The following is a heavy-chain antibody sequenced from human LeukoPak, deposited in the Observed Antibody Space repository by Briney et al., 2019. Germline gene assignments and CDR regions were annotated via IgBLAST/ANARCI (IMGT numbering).Heavy chain of an antibody. CDR2: ISSSGSTI. CDR3: ARSVSYGWYFDL. V-gene: IGHV3-48*03. Sequence: GGSLRLSCAASGFTLSSYEMNWVRQAPGKGLEWVSYISSSGSTIYYADSVKGRFTISRDNAKNSLYLQMNSLRAVDTAVYYCARSVSYGWYFDLWGRGTLVTVSS. CDR1: GFTLSSYE. J-gene: IGHJ2*01. D-gene: IGHD4-17*01.